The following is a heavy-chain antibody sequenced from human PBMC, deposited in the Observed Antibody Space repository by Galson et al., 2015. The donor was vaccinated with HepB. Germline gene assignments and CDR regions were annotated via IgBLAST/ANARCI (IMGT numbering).Heavy chain of an antibody. CDR3: TRDSGWFDP. J-gene: IGHJ5*02. CDR1: GFIVSSYH. CDR2: SYSAGRI. Sequence: SLRLSCAAPGFIVSSYHMRWVRQAPGKGLEWVSVSYSAGRIHYADSVRGRFTVSRDNSKNTLYLQMNRLRVEDTAVYYCTRDSGWFDPWGQGTLVTVSS. V-gene: IGHV3-53*01.